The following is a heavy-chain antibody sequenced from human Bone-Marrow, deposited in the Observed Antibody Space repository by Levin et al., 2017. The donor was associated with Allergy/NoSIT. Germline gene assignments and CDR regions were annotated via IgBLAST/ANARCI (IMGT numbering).Heavy chain of an antibody. CDR1: GFSLSTSGMR. V-gene: IGHV2-70*04. CDR2: IDWGDDK. J-gene: IGHJ4*02. D-gene: IGHD1/OR15-1a*01. Sequence: SGPTLVKPTQTLTLTCTFSGFSLSTSGMRVSWIRQPPGKALEWLARIDWGDDKFYNTSLNTRLAISKDTSKNQVVLTMTNMDPVDTGTYYCARMSLTGTLDYWGQGTVVIVSS. CDR3: ARMSLTGTLDY.